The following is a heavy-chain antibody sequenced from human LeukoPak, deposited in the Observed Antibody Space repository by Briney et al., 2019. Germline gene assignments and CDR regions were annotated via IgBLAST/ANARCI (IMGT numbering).Heavy chain of an antibody. CDR1: GFTVSSNS. J-gene: IGHJ4*02. CDR3: HPYDY. D-gene: IGHD4/OR15-4a*01. CDR2: IYSDNT. Sequence: GGSLRLSCTVSGFTVSSNSMSWVRQAPGKGLEWVSFIYSDNTHYSDSVKGRFTISRDNSKNTLYLQMNSLYCARRAGAYSHPYDYWGQGTLVTVSS. V-gene: IGHV3-53*01.